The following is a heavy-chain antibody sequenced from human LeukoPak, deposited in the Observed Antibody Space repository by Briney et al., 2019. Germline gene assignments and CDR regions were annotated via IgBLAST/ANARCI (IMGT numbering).Heavy chain of an antibody. CDR2: IYHSGST. CDR3: ARGSLGYCSGGSCYLAYYFDY. V-gene: IGHV4-30-2*01. Sequence: SETLSLTCAVSGGSISSGGYSWRWIRQPPGKGLERIVYIYHSGSTYNNPSLKSRITISVNRSKNQFSLRLSSVTAADTAVYYCARGSLGYCSGGSCYLAYYFDYWGQGTLVTVSS. D-gene: IGHD2-15*01. CDR1: GGSISSGGYS. J-gene: IGHJ4*02.